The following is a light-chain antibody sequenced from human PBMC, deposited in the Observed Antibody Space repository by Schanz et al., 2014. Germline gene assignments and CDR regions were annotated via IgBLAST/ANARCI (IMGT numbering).Light chain of an antibody. Sequence: DIQMTQSPSSVSASVGDRVTITCRASQGITSWLAWYQQKPGKAPKLLIYDASSLQTGVPSRFSGSGSGTDFTLTISGLQPDDFATYYCQQYSSYWAFGQGTKVEIK. CDR3: QQYSSYWA. V-gene: IGKV1D-16*01. CDR2: DAS. CDR1: QGITSW. J-gene: IGKJ1*01.